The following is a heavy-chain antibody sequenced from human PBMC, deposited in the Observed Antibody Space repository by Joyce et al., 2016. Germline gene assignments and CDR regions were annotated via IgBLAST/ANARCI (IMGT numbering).Heavy chain of an antibody. CDR1: GFSLSNGRKG. V-gene: IGHV2-26*01. D-gene: IGHD1-26*01. Sequence: GFSLSNGRKGVSWIRQPPGKALEWLAHISSNDEKSYNRSLKTRITISKDTSKSQVVLTMTNVDPVDTATHYCAQRDGEWGQYYFDHWGQGSLVIVSS. CDR3: AQRDGEWGQYYFDH. J-gene: IGHJ4*02. CDR2: ISSNDEK.